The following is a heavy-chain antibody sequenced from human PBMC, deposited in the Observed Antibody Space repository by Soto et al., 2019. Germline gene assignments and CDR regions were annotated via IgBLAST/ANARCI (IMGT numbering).Heavy chain of an antibody. CDR3: ARGFYGSGSYYPYYFDY. D-gene: IGHD3-10*01. V-gene: IGHV1-18*01. J-gene: IGHJ4*02. CDR2: ISPCNGST. CDR1: GYTFTSYG. Sequence: GASVKVSCKASGYTFTSYGISWVRQAPGQGLEWVGIISPCNGSTNYAQKFQGRVTMTRDTSTSTVYMELSSLRSEDTSVYYCARGFYGSGSYYPYYFDYWGQGTLVTVSS.